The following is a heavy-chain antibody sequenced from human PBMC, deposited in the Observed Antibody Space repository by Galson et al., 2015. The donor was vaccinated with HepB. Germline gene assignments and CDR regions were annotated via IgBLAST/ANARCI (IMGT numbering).Heavy chain of an antibody. J-gene: IGHJ4*02. CDR3: ARDSTSYSYLDS. CDR2: IYWDDDK. CDR1: GFSFTPTGVG. V-gene: IGHV2-5*02. Sequence: PALVKPTQPLTLTCTFSGFSFTPTGVGVSWFRQPPGKALEWLAVIYWDDDKRYSPSLKSRLTVTKDTSRNQVVLTMTNMDPVDTATYFCARDSTSYSYLDSWGLGTLVTVSS. D-gene: IGHD3-10*01.